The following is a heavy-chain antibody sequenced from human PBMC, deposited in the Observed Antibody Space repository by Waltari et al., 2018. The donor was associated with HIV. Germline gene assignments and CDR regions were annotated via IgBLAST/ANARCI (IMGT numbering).Heavy chain of an antibody. Sequence: QVHLVESGGGVVQPGGSLRLSCAASTFPFTDHGMPWVRQAPGKGVEWVGFWRFDGKNEYCSESVKGRFTVSRDNSKYMVYLQMNSLKPEESAVYYCAQEGATAASRGYYFRFWGQGTLVTVSS. CDR3: AQEGATAASRGYYFRF. V-gene: IGHV3-30*02. D-gene: IGHD6-13*01. CDR2: WRFDGKNE. CDR1: TFPFTDHG. J-gene: IGHJ4*02.